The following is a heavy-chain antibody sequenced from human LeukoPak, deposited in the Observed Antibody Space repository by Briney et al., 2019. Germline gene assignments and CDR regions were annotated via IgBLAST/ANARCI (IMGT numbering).Heavy chain of an antibody. V-gene: IGHV4-34*01. CDR3: ARRKRSGRSSTSCLLNWFDP. CDR2: INHSGST. Sequence: PSETLSLTCAVYGGSFSGYYWSWIRQPPGKGLEWIGEINHSGSTNYNPSLKSRVTISVDTSKNQFSLKLSSVTAADTAVYYCARRKRSGRSSTSCLLNWFDPWGQGTLVTVSS. J-gene: IGHJ5*02. D-gene: IGHD2-2*01. CDR1: GGSFSGYY.